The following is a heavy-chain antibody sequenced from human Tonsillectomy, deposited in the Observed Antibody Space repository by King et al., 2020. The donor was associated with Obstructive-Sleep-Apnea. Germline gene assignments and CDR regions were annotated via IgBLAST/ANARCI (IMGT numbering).Heavy chain of an antibody. J-gene: IGHJ4*02. Sequence: VQLVESGGGVVQPGRSLRLSCAASRFTFSSYSMHWVRRAPGKGLEWVALISHDGNNKYYADSVKGRFTISRDNSKNTLYLHMNSLTTEDTAVYYCAKDHGYSFGYIDYYFDYWGQGTLVTVSS. D-gene: IGHD5-18*01. CDR3: AKDHGYSFGYIDYYFDY. CDR1: RFTFSSYS. CDR2: ISHDGNNK. V-gene: IGHV3-30-3*01.